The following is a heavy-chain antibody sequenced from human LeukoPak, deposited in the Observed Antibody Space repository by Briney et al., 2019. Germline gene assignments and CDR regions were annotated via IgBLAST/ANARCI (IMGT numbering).Heavy chain of an antibody. V-gene: IGHV1-18*01. CDR1: GYTFTSYG. J-gene: IGHJ6*03. Sequence: GASVKASCKASGYTFTSYGISWVRQVPGQGLEWMGWLSAYNGNTNYAQKLQGRVTMTIDTSTSTAYMELRSLRSDDTAVYYCARDAGSSWGDYYYYMDVWGKGTTVTVSS. D-gene: IGHD6-13*01. CDR3: ARDAGSSWGDYYYYMDV. CDR2: LSAYNGNT.